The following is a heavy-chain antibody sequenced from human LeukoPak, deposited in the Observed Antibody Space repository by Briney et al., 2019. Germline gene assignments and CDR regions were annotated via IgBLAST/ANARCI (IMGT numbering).Heavy chain of an antibody. J-gene: IGHJ3*02. CDR2: IYHSGST. Sequence: SETLSLTCAVSGGSISSSNWWSWVRQPPGKGLEWIGEIYHSGSTNYNPSLKSRVTISVDKSKNQFSLKLSSVTAADTAVYYCARGPARGLKLKVVVAAPADAFDIWGQGTMVTVSS. CDR1: GGSISSSNW. D-gene: IGHD2-15*01. V-gene: IGHV4-4*02. CDR3: ARGPARGLKLKVVVAAPADAFDI.